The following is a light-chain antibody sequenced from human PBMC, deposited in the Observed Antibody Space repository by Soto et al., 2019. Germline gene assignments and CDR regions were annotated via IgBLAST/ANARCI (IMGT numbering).Light chain of an antibody. CDR1: SSDVGGYNS. V-gene: IGLV2-18*01. CDR3: SLYTSRSTFV. Sequence: QSALTQPPSVSGSPGQSVTISCTGTSSDVGGYNSVSWYQQSAGTAPRLMIYEVSNRPSGVSDRFSGSKSGNTASLTISGLQAEDEADYYCSLYTSRSTFVFGTGTKLTVL. CDR2: EVS. J-gene: IGLJ1*01.